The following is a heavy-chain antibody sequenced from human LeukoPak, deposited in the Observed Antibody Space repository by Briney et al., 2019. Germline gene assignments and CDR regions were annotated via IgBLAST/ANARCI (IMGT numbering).Heavy chain of an antibody. V-gene: IGHV4-59*13. Sequence: PSETLSLTCTVSGGSISSYYWCWSWQPPGPGLDWIGYIYYSGTSNYNHYLKSRVTISVDTAKNQFSLKVNSVTAADAAVYYGAREGIKCSIGTCSSLALDYWGQGTLATVSS. CDR2: IYYSGTS. CDR1: GGSISSYY. D-gene: IGHD1-1*01. J-gene: IGHJ4*02. CDR3: AREGIKCSIGTCSSLALDY.